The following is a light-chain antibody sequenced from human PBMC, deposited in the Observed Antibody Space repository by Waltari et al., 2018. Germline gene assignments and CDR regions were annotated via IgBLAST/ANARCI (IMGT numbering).Light chain of an antibody. CDR3: QQYGSSPGT. CDR1: QRVSNNY. J-gene: IGKJ1*01. Sequence: EIVLTQSPGTLSLSSGERAALSCRASQRVSNNYLAWYQQKPGQAPRLLLYGASSRATGVPDRVSGRGSGTDFTLTISRLEPEDFAVYYCQQYGSSPGTFGQGTKVEIK. V-gene: IGKV3-20*01. CDR2: GAS.